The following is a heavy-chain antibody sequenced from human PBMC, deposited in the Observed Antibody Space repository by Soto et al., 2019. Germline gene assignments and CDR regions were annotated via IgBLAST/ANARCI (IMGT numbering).Heavy chain of an antibody. J-gene: IGHJ4*02. CDR2: INAGNGNR. V-gene: IGHV1-3*01. CDR3: ARDSPPSDY. CDR1: GYRFTGYY. Sequence: ASVKPSCKASGYRFTGYYMHCVRQAPGQRLEWMGWINAGNGNRKYSQKFQGRVTITRDTSASTAYMELSSLRSEDTAVYYCARDSPPSDYWGQGTLVTVSS.